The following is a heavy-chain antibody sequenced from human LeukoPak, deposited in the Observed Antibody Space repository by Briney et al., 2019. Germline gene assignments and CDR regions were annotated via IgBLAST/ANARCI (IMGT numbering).Heavy chain of an antibody. J-gene: IGHJ4*02. CDR2: ISGSGGST. V-gene: IGHV3-23*01. CDR1: GFTFSSYW. CDR3: AKDLSFDIVVVTLDY. Sequence: GGSLRLSCAASGFTFSSYWMTWVRQAPGKGLEWVSAISGSGGSTYYADSVKGRFTISRDNSKNTLYLQMNSLRAEDTAVYYCAKDLSFDIVVVTLDYWGQGTRVTVSS. D-gene: IGHD3-22*01.